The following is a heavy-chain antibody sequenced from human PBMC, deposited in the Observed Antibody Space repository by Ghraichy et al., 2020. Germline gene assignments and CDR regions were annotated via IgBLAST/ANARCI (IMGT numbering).Heavy chain of an antibody. CDR2: ISGSGGST. V-gene: IGHV3-23*01. Sequence: LSLTCAASGFTFSSYAMSWVRQAPGKGLEWVSAISGSGGSTYYADSVKGRFTISRDNSKNTLYLQMNSLRAEDTAVYYCAKSGAVVVPAAIHSMDVWGQGTTVTVSS. D-gene: IGHD2-2*01. J-gene: IGHJ6*02. CDR3: AKSGAVVVPAAIHSMDV. CDR1: GFTFSSYA.